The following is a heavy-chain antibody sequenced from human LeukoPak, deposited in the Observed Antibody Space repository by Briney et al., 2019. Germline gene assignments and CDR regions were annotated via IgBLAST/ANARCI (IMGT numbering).Heavy chain of an antibody. D-gene: IGHD2-8*01. V-gene: IGHV4-34*01. CDR3: AQNGQSGFSFDP. CDR1: GGSFSGYY. Sequence: PSETLSLTCAVYGGSFSGYYWSWIRQPPGKGLEWIGEINHSGSTNYNPSLKSRVTISADTSKNQFSLKLSSVTAADTAVYYCAQNGQSGFSFDPWGQGTLVTVSS. J-gene: IGHJ5*02. CDR2: INHSGST.